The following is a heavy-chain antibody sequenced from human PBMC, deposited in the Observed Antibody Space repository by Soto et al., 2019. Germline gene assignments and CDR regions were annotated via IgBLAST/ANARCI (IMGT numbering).Heavy chain of an antibody. CDR2: IHSDGSST. J-gene: IGHJ3*01. V-gene: IGHV3-74*01. Sequence: EVQLVESGGGLVQPGESLRLSCAASGFTFSYYWMHWVRQAPGKGLVWVSRIHSDGSSTTYADSVKGRFTISRDNARNTLNLKMNSLRAEDTAVYYCARADRGACDLWGQGTVVTVSS. CDR1: GFTFSYYW. D-gene: IGHD1-26*01. CDR3: ARADRGACDL.